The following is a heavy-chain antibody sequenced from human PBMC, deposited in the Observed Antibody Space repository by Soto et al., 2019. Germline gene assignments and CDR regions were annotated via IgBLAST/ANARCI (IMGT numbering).Heavy chain of an antibody. V-gene: IGHV3-23*01. D-gene: IGHD5-18*01. J-gene: IGHJ4*02. CDR1: GFTFSSYA. Sequence: GGSLRLSCAASGFTFSSYAMSWVRQAPGKGLEWVSAISGSGGSTYYADSVKGRFTISRDNSKNTLYLQMNSLRAEDTAVYYCAKDAERGYSYGSNFDYWGQGTLVTVSS. CDR3: AKDAERGYSYGSNFDY. CDR2: ISGSGGST.